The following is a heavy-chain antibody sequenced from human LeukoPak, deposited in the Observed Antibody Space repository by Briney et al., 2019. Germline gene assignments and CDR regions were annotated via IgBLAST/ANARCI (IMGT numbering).Heavy chain of an antibody. D-gene: IGHD2-21*02. J-gene: IGHJ3*02. CDR1: GYSFTSYW. V-gene: IGHV5-51*01. CDR2: ISPGDSDT. Sequence: GESLRTSSKGSGYSFTSYWIGWVRQMPGKGLEWMRIISPGDSDTRYSPSFQGQVTISADKSISTAYLQWSSLKASDTAMYYCARPRVTLNDAFDIWGQGTMVTVSS. CDR3: ARPRVTLNDAFDI.